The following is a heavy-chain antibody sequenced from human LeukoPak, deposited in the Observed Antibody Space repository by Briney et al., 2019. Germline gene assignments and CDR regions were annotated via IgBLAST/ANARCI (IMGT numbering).Heavy chain of an antibody. CDR3: ARDMTTLTTRHFDY. V-gene: IGHV1-2*02. CDR2: IHPNSGGT. J-gene: IGHJ4*02. D-gene: IGHD4-11*01. Sequence: ASVKVSCKASRYTFTDYYMHWVRHAPGQGLEWMGWIHPNSGGTNYAQKFQGRVTMTRDTSISTAYMELSRLTSDDTAVYYCARDMTTLTTRHFDYSGQGTLVTVSA. CDR1: RYTFTDYY.